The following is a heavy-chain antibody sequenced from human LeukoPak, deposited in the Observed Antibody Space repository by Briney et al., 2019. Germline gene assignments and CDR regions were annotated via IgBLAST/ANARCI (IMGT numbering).Heavy chain of an antibody. CDR1: GFTFNTYV. D-gene: IGHD6-19*01. Sequence: GGSLRLSCAASGFTFNTYVISWVRQAPGKGLEWVSSMSGSGSSTYYADSVKGRFTISRDNSKNTLYLRMNSLRAEDTAVYYCATAGGYSSEYKWGQGTLVTVSS. V-gene: IGHV3-23*01. CDR2: MSGSGSST. J-gene: IGHJ4*02. CDR3: ATAGGYSSEYK.